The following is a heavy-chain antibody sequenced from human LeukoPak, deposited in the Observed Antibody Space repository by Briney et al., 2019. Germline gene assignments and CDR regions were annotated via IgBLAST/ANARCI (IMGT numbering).Heavy chain of an antibody. V-gene: IGHV1-69*02. CDR2: IIPILGIA. J-gene: IGHJ5*02. Sequence: SVKVSCKASGGTFSSYTISWVRQAPGQGLEWMGRIIPILGIANYAQRFQGRVTITADKSTSTAYMELSSLRSEDTAVYYCARAKWAVAGSYNWFDPWGQGTLVTVSS. CDR1: GGTFSSYT. D-gene: IGHD6-19*01. CDR3: ARAKWAVAGSYNWFDP.